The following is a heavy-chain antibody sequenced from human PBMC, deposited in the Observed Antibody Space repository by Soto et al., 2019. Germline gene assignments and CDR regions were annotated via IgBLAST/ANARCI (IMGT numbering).Heavy chain of an antibody. CDR2: INEDGSEK. Sequence: EVPLVESGGGLVQPGGSLRLSCAASGFTFSNYWMNWVRQAPGKGLEWVANINEDGSEKYYVGSAKGRFTISRDNDKNTLDMQMSSLRAEDPAVDYCARDLFDYWGQGTLVTVSS. V-gene: IGHV3-7*01. CDR1: GFTFSNYW. CDR3: ARDLFDY. J-gene: IGHJ4*02.